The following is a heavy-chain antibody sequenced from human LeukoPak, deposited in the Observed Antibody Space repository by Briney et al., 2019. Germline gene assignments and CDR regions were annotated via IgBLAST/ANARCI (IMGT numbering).Heavy chain of an antibody. D-gene: IGHD3-16*01. CDR2: IYHSGST. J-gene: IGHJ3*02. CDR1: GYSISSGYY. Sequence: ASETLSLTCAVSGYSISSGYYWGWIRQPPGKGLEWIVNIYHSGSTYYNPSLKSRVTISVDTSKNQFSLKLSSVTAADTAVYYCARPKPQRGGNKNAFDIWGQGTMVTVSS. V-gene: IGHV4-38-2*01. CDR3: ARPKPQRGGNKNAFDI.